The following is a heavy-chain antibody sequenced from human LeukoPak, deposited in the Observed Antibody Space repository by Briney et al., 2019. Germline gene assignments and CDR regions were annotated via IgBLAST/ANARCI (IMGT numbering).Heavy chain of an antibody. V-gene: IGHV1-8*01. J-gene: IGHJ4*02. CDR3: ARGRGAVAGFDY. Sequence: EASVKVSCKASGYTFASYDINWVRQATGQGLEWMGWMNPNSGNTGYAQKFQGRVTMTRNTSISTAYMELSSLRSEDTAVYYCARGRGAVAGFDYWGQGTLVTVSS. CDR1: GYTFASYD. D-gene: IGHD6-19*01. CDR2: MNPNSGNT.